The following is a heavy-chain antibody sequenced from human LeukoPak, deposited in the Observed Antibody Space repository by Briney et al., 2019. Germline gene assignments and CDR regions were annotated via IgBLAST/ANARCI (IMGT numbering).Heavy chain of an antibody. CDR2: ISVYNGNT. CDR1: GYTFTSYY. Sequence: GASVKVSCKASGYTFTSYYMHWVRQAPGQGLGWMGWISVYNGNTNSAQKLQGRVTMTTDTSTNTAYMELRSLRSDDTAVYYCARGSYMVRGNDAFDIWGQGTMVTVSS. CDR3: ARGSYMVRGNDAFDI. D-gene: IGHD3-10*01. V-gene: IGHV1-18*04. J-gene: IGHJ3*02.